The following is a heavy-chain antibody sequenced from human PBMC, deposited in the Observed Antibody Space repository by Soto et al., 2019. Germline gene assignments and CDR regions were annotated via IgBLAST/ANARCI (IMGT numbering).Heavy chain of an antibody. CDR3: ARDAPPADY. CDR2: ISAYNGNT. V-gene: IGHV1-18*01. CDR1: GYTFTSYT. Sequence: QVQLVQSGAEVKKPGASVQVSCKAAGYTFTSYTISWVRQAPGQGLEWMGWISAYNGNTNYAQKLQGRVTMTTDTSTSTAYRELRRLRSDDTAVYYCARDAPPADYWGQGTLVTVSS. J-gene: IGHJ4*02.